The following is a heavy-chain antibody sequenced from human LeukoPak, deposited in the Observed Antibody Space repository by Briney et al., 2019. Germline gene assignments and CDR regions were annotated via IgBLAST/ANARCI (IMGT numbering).Heavy chain of an antibody. Sequence: GGSLRLSCAASGFTFSSYSMNWVRQAPGKGLEWVSSISSSSSYIYYADSVKGRFTISRDNAKNSLCLQMNSLRAEDTAVYYCARDSSGWYHWFDPWGQGTLVTVSS. V-gene: IGHV3-21*01. CDR2: ISSSSSYI. CDR3: ARDSSGWYHWFDP. J-gene: IGHJ5*02. D-gene: IGHD6-19*01. CDR1: GFTFSSYS.